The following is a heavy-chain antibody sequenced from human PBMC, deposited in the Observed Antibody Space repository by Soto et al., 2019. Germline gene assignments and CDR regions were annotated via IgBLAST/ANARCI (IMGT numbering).Heavy chain of an antibody. CDR3: ARQVGYCSGGSCYSHYYYGMDV. J-gene: IGHJ6*02. CDR1: GYSFTSYW. D-gene: IGHD2-15*01. V-gene: IGHV5-51*01. Sequence: SLKISCKGSGYSFTSYWIGWVRQMPGKGLEWMGIIYPGDSDTRYSPSFQGQVTISADKSISTAYLQWSSLKASDTAMYYCARQVGYCSGGSCYSHYYYGMDVWGQGTTVTVSS. CDR2: IYPGDSDT.